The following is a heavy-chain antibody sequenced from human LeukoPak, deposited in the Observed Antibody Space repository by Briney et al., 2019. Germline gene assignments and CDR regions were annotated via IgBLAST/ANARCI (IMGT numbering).Heavy chain of an antibody. V-gene: IGHV1-8*01. D-gene: IGHD6-19*01. CDR1: GYTFTSYD. CDR3: ARSHSRRGSGRYKWFEGHEYYFDY. J-gene: IGHJ4*02. CDR2: MNPNSGNT. Sequence: ASVKVSCKASGYTFTSYDINWVRQATGQGLEWMGWMNPNSGNTGYAQKFQGRVTMTRNTSISTAYMELSSLRSEDTAVYYCARSHSRRGSGRYKWFEGHEYYFDYWGQGTLVTVSS.